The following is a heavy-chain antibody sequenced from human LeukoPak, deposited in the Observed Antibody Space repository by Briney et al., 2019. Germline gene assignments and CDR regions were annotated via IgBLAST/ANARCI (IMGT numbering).Heavy chain of an antibody. Sequence: SETLSLTCTVSGGSISSSSYYWGWIRQPPGKGLEWIGSIYYGGSTYYNPSLKSRVTISVDTSKNQFSLKLSSVTAADTAVYYCARQTIVATITGFFGYWGQGTLVTVSS. V-gene: IGHV4-39*01. J-gene: IGHJ4*02. D-gene: IGHD5-12*01. CDR2: IYYGGST. CDR3: ARQTIVATITGFFGY. CDR1: GGSISSSSYY.